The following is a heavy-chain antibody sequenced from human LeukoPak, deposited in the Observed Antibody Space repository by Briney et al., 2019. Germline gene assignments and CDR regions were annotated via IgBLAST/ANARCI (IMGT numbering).Heavy chain of an antibody. Sequence: SETLSLTCTVSGGSISSYYWSWIRQPPGKGLEWIGYIYYSGSTNYNPSLKSRVTISVDTSKNQFSLKLSSVTAADTAVYYCAREFRQQWLPGGAFDIWGQGTMVTVSS. CDR3: AREFRQQWLPGGAFDI. CDR1: GGSISSYY. D-gene: IGHD6-19*01. V-gene: IGHV4-59*01. J-gene: IGHJ3*02. CDR2: IYYSGST.